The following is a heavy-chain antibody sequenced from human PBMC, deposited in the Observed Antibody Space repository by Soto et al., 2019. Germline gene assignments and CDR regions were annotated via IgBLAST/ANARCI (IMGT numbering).Heavy chain of an antibody. D-gene: IGHD3-22*01. CDR2: IIPIFGTA. CDR1: GGTFSSYA. CDR3: ARELGSRFYYDSSGDAFDI. V-gene: IGHV1-69*13. J-gene: IGHJ3*02. Sequence: SVKVSCKASGGTFSSYAISWVRQAPGQGLEWMGGIIPIFGTANYAQKFQGRVTITADESTSTAYMELSSLRSEDTAVYYCARELGSRFYYDSSGDAFDIWGQGTMVTVSS.